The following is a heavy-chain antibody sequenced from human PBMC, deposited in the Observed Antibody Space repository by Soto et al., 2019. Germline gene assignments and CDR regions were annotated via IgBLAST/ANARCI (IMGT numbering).Heavy chain of an antibody. V-gene: IGHV4-34*01. Sequence: PSETLSLTCAVYGGSFSGYYWSWIRQPPGKGLEWIGEINHSGSTNYNPSLKSRVTISVDTSKNQFSLKLSYVTAADTAVYYCAMGGSYYGHWFDPWGQGTLVTVSS. CDR1: GGSFSGYY. CDR2: INHSGST. CDR3: AMGGSYYGHWFDP. D-gene: IGHD1-26*01. J-gene: IGHJ5*02.